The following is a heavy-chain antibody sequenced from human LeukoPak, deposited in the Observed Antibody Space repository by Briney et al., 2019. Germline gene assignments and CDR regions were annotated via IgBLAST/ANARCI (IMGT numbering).Heavy chain of an antibody. J-gene: IGHJ4*02. V-gene: IGHV1-18*01. D-gene: IGHD1-1*01. Sequence: ASVNVSCKASGYTLTTYGFSWVRQAPGQGLEWMGWISAYNGNTNYAQRLQGRVTMTTDTSTSTVYMELRSLRSDDTAVYYCARDKNWKPDYWGQGTLVTVSS. CDR2: ISAYNGNT. CDR3: ARDKNWKPDY. CDR1: GYTLTTYG.